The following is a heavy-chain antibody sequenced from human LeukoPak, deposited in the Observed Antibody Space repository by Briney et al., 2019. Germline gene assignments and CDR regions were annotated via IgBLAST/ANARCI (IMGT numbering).Heavy chain of an antibody. CDR1: GFTFITYW. V-gene: IGHV3-74*01. J-gene: IGHJ6*03. Sequence: GGSLRLSCAASGFTFITYWMHWVRQAPGKGLVWVSRINTAGSSTSYADSVKGRFTISRDNAKNTLYLQMNSLRAEDTAVYYCARDLSSANPWMPGYYMDVWGKGTTVTVSS. CDR2: INTAGSST. D-gene: IGHD5-12*01. CDR3: ARDLSSANPWMPGYYMDV.